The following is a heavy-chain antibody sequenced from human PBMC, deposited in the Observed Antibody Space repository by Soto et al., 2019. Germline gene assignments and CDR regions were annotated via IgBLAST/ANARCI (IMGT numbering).Heavy chain of an antibody. J-gene: IGHJ4*02. CDR2: TSTYSGNT. Sequence: QVQLVQSGTEVKKPGASVKVSCKASGYSFTNYGFSWVRQAPGQGLEWMGWTSTYSGNTNYAQKLQGRVTMTTDTSTSTAYMEVRSLRPDDTAVYYCASSLGYCTSTSCYPSDYWGQGTLVTFSS. V-gene: IGHV1-18*01. CDR1: GYSFTNYG. CDR3: ASSLGYCTSTSCYPSDY. D-gene: IGHD2-2*01.